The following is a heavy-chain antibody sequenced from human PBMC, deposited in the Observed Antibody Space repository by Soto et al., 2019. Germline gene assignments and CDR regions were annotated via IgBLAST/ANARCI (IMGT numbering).Heavy chain of an antibody. Sequence: GGSLRLSCAASGFTFDDYAMQWVRQAPGKGLEWVSGISWNSGSIGYADSVKGRFTISRDNAKNSLYLQMNSLRAEDTALYYCAKDPPIAAAGTREFSVGYYFDYWGQGTMVPVSS. CDR3: AKDPPIAAAGTREFSVGYYFDY. J-gene: IGHJ4*02. CDR1: GFTFDDYA. V-gene: IGHV3-9*01. D-gene: IGHD6-13*01. CDR2: ISWNSGSI.